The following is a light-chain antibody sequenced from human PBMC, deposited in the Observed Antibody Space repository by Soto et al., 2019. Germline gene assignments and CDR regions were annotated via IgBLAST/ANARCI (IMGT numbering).Light chain of an antibody. CDR3: AAWDDSLNGTV. V-gene: IGLV1-44*01. Sequence: QSVLTQPPSASGTPGQRVTISCSGSSPNIGTNSVNLYQQLPGTAPKLLIYRNNERPSGVPDRFSGSKSGTSASLAISGLQSDAEAQYYCAAWDDSLNGTVFGGGTKVTVL. J-gene: IGLJ2*01. CDR2: RNN. CDR1: SPNIGTNS.